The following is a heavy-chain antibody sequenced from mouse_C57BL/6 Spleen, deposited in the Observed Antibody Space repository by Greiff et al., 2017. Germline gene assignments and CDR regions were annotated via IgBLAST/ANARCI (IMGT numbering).Heavy chain of an antibody. D-gene: IGHD1-1*01. CDR3: ARREITTVGRDY. Sequence: QVQLQQPGAELVKPGASVKMSCKASGYTFTSYWITWVKQRPGQGLEWIGDIYPGSGSTNYNEKFKSKATLTVDTSSSTAYMQLSSLTSEDSAVYYCARREITTVGRDYWGQGTTLTVSS. CDR2: IYPGSGST. J-gene: IGHJ2*01. V-gene: IGHV1-55*01. CDR1: GYTFTSYW.